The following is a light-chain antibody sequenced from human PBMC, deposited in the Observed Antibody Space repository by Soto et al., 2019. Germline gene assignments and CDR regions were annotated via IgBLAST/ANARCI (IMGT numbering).Light chain of an antibody. J-gene: IGLJ3*02. CDR1: SSDVGGYNY. CDR2: DVS. CDR3: SSYTSSTTLV. V-gene: IGLV2-14*01. Sequence: QSVLTQPASVSGSPGQSITISCTGTSSDVGGYNYVSWYQQHPGKAPKLMIYDVSNRPSGVSNRFSGSKSGNTASLTISGLQAEEEADYYCSSYTSSTTLVLGGGTKVTVL.